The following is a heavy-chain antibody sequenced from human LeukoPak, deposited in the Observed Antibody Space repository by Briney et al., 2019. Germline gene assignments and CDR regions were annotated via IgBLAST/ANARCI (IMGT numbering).Heavy chain of an antibody. J-gene: IGHJ4*02. Sequence: GGSLRPSCVASGFMFNKYGMSWVRQAPGKGLEWVSVISGGGGRTYYGDSVKGRFTISRDNSKNTVYLQMNSLRAEDTAVYYCAKDVRDIVVLIDTYMYWGQGTLVTVSS. D-gene: IGHD2-21*01. CDR3: AKDVRDIVVLIDTYMY. V-gene: IGHV3-23*01. CDR2: ISGGGGRT. CDR1: GFMFNKYG.